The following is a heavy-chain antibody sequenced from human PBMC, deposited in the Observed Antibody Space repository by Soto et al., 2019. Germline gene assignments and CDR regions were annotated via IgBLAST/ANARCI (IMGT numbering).Heavy chain of an antibody. Sequence: QVQLVQSGTEVKKPGSSVTVSCKASGGPYSKYSISWVRQAPGQGLEWMGRIIPIFDMTNYAQKFQGRVTITADKSTSPVYMDLSSMRSEDTAVYYCARSLLGDHYDSDGLDSWGQGTLVSVSS. D-gene: IGHD3-22*01. CDR1: GGPYSKYS. J-gene: IGHJ4*02. CDR2: IIPIFDMT. V-gene: IGHV1-69*02. CDR3: ARSLLGDHYDSDGLDS.